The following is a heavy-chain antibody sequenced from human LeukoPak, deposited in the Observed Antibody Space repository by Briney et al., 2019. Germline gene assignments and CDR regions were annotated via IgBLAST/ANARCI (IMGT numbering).Heavy chain of an antibody. V-gene: IGHV3-53*04. CDR3: ARHIGFDAFDI. CDR2: IYSGGST. CDR1: EFTVNSNY. J-gene: IGHJ3*02. Sequence: GGSLRLSCAASEFTVNSNYMSWVRQVPGKGLEWVSLIYSGGSTYYADSVKGRFTISRHNSRNTLYLQMNSLRAEDTAVYYCARHIGFDAFDIWGQGTMVTVSS.